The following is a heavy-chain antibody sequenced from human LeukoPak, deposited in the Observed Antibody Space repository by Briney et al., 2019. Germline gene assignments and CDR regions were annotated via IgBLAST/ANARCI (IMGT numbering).Heavy chain of an antibody. CDR2: ISSSSSYI. CDR1: GFTFSSYS. D-gene: IGHD1-26*01. CDR3: ARDRGSYSEPYYFDY. J-gene: IGHJ4*02. V-gene: IGHV3-21*01. Sequence: PGGSLRLSCAASGFTFSSYSMNWVRQAPGKGLEWVSSISSSSSYIYYADSVKGRFTISRDNAKNSLYLQMNSPRAEDTAVYYCARDRGSYSEPYYFDYWGQGTLVTVSS.